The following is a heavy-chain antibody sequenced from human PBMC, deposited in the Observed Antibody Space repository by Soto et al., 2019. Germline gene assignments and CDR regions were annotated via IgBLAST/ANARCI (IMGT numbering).Heavy chain of an antibody. CDR2: ISYDGSNK. V-gene: IGHV3-30-3*01. CDR1: GFTFSSYA. Sequence: ALRLSCAASGFTFSSYAMHWVRQAPGKGLEWVAVISYDGSNKYYADSVKGRFTISRDNSKNTLYLQMNSLRAEDTAVYYCARVIAVAGPYYYYGMDVWGQGTTVTVSS. CDR3: ARVIAVAGPYYYYGMDV. D-gene: IGHD6-19*01. J-gene: IGHJ6*02.